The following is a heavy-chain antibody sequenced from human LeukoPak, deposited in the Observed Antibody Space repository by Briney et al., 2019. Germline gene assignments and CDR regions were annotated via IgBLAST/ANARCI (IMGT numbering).Heavy chain of an antibody. CDR1: GFTFSSYW. V-gene: IGHV3-74*01. Sequence: GGSLRLSCAASGFTFSSYWMHWVRQAPGKGLVWVSRINSDGSSTSYADSVKGRFTISRDNAKNTLYLQMNSPRAEDTAVYYCASRRGGIVGDYWGQGTLVTVSS. CDR3: ASRRGGIVGDY. CDR2: INSDGSST. D-gene: IGHD2-15*01. J-gene: IGHJ4*02.